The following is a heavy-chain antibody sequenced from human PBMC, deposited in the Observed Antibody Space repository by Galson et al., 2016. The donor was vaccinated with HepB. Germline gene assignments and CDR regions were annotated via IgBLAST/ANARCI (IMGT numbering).Heavy chain of an antibody. CDR1: GFTFSSYT. D-gene: IGHD4-17*01. V-gene: IGHV3-23*01. CDR3: SRDESGDYRLDY. J-gene: IGHJ4*02. CDR2: ISGGGGRT. Sequence: SLRLSCADSGFTFSSYTMTWVRQPPGKGLEWVSTISGGGGRTYYAGSAKGHFTIPRDHSKNTLYLQMNSLRADDTGVYYCSRDESGDYRLDYWGRGTLVTVSS.